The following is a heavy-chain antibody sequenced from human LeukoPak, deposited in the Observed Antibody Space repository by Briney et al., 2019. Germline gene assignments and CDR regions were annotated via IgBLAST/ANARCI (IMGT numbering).Heavy chain of an antibody. CDR2: IYHSGST. Sequence: SETLSLTCTVSGYSISSGYYWGWIRQPPGKGLEWIGSIYHSGSTCYNPSLKSRVTISVDMSKNQFSLKLSSVTAADTAVYYCASQYSSSSKAFDIWGQGTLVTVSS. J-gene: IGHJ3*02. CDR3: ASQYSSSSKAFDI. D-gene: IGHD6-6*01. CDR1: GYSISSGYY. V-gene: IGHV4-38-2*02.